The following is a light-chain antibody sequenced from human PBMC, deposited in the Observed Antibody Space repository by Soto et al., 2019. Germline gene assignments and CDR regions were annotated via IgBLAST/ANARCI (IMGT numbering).Light chain of an antibody. CDR3: SSYTSSSTYV. Sequence: QSALTQPASVSGSPGQSITISCTGTNNDVGNYNYVSWYQQHPGKAPKLIIYEVSNRPSGVSNRFSGSKSGNTASLTISGLQAEDEADYYCSSYTSSSTYVFGTGTKLTVL. CDR2: EVS. V-gene: IGLV2-14*01. CDR1: NNDVGNYNY. J-gene: IGLJ1*01.